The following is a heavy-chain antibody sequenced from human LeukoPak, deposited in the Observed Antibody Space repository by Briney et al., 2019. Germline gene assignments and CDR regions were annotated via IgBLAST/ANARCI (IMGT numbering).Heavy chain of an antibody. Sequence: LRLSCAASGFTFSSYIMNWVRQAPGKGLEWIGYIYHSGSTYYNPSLKSRVTISVDRSKNQFSLKLSSVTAADTAVYYCARDLYYDSSGYAPGYWGQGTLVTVSS. J-gene: IGHJ4*02. D-gene: IGHD3-22*01. CDR1: GFTFSSYI. V-gene: IGHV4-30-2*01. CDR3: ARDLYYDSSGYAPGY. CDR2: IYHSGST.